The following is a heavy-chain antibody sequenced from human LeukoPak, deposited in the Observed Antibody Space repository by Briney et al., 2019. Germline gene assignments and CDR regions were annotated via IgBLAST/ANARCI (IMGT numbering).Heavy chain of an antibody. CDR2: ISYGGSNK. CDR3: AKDLLALDYYYDGMDV. CDR1: GFTFNSYG. V-gene: IGHV3-30*18. Sequence: GGSLRLSCAASGFTFNSYGMHWVRQAPGKGLEWVAVISYGGSNKYYADSVKGRFTISRDHSKNPLYLQMNSLRAEDTAVYYCAKDLLALDYYYDGMDVWGQGTTVTVSS. J-gene: IGHJ6*02. D-gene: IGHD2-15*01.